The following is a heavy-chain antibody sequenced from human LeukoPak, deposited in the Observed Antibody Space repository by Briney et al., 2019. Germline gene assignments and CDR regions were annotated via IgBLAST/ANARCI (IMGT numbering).Heavy chain of an antibody. D-gene: IGHD1-1*01. V-gene: IGHV1-69*13. CDR2: IIPLLGTV. CDR3: ARRRGTTETKWYYMDV. CDR1: GSTYSIYA. Sequence: SVKLSCTASGSTYSIYAISCVRQAPRQPLEWMGGIIPLLGTVNYAQRFQGRVTITADESTSTAYMELSSLRSEDTAVYYCARRRGTTETKWYYMDVWGKGTTVTVSS. J-gene: IGHJ6*03.